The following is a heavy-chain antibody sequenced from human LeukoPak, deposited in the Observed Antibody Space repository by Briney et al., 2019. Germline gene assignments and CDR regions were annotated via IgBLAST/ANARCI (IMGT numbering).Heavy chain of an antibody. CDR3: TRGAPVGSSREFDY. V-gene: IGHV6-1*01. CDR2: TYYRSKWYN. Sequence: SQTLSLTCDISGDSLSSNSAAWNWLRQSPLRGLEWLGRTYYRSKWYNDYAVSVKSLITINPDTSKNQFSLQLNSVTPEDTAVYYCTRGAPVGSSREFDYWGQGTLVTVSS. D-gene: IGHD5-24*01. CDR1: GDSLSSNSAA. J-gene: IGHJ4*02.